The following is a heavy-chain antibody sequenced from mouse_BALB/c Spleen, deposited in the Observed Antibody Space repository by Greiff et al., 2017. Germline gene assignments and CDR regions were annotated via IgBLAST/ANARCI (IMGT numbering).Heavy chain of an antibody. CDR1: GFTFSSYA. Sequence: EVQLVESGGGLVKPGGSLKLSCAASGFTFSSYAMSWVRQSPEKRLEWVAEISSGGGYTYYPDNVTGRFTISRDNAKNTLYLEMSSLRSEDTAMYYCARDYGDYWGQGTTLTVSS. CDR2: ISSGGGYT. CDR3: ARDYGDY. V-gene: IGHV5-9-4*01. J-gene: IGHJ2*01. D-gene: IGHD1-1*01.